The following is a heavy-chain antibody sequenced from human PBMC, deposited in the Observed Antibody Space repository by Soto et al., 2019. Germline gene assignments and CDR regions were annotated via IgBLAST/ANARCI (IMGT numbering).Heavy chain of an antibody. Sequence: SVKVSCKASGGTFSSYTISWVRQALGQGLEWMGRIIPILGIANYAQKFQGRVTITADKSTSTAYMELSSLRSEDTAVYYCAGGENPHKNNAFDIWGQGTMVTVSS. CDR3: AGGENPHKNNAFDI. V-gene: IGHV1-69*02. CDR1: GGTFSSYT. CDR2: IIPILGIA. D-gene: IGHD3-16*01. J-gene: IGHJ3*02.